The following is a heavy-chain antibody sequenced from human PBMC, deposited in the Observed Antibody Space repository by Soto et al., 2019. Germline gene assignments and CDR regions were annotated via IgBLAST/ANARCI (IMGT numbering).Heavy chain of an antibody. V-gene: IGHV1-18*01. CDR1: GYNFSDYG. CDR2: ISAKNGNT. CDR3: AREPPETPPDY. J-gene: IGHJ4*02. Sequence: ASVKVSCTTSGYNFSDYGISRVRQGPGQGLEWMGWISAKNGNTNFAQKFRGRVTMITDTSTNTVYMELRNLRLNDTAVYYCAREPPETPPDYWGQGTLVTVSS.